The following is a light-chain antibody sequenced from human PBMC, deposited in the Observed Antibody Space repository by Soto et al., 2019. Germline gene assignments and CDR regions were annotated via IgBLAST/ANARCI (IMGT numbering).Light chain of an antibody. CDR3: SSYTSISTLYV. CDR1: NSDVGGYNY. V-gene: IGLV2-14*01. J-gene: IGLJ1*01. CDR2: EVS. Sequence: QSALTQPASVSGSPGQSITISCTGTNSDVGGYNYVSWYQQHPGKAPELMIYEVSHRPSGVSNRFSGSKSDNTASLTISGLQAEDEADYYRSSYTSISTLYVFGTGTKLTV.